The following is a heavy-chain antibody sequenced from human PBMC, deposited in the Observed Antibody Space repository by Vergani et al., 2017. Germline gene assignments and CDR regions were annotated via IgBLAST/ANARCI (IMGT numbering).Heavy chain of an antibody. CDR3: ARHISVVRPSSLTAFDY. Sequence: QMQLQESGPGLVKPSETLSLSCTVSGDSISTSSYAWGWIRQPPGKTLEWIGTVFYGGRTSYNPSLKSRVTISLDTSKKQISLHLTSLTAADTAVYYCARHISVVRPSSLTAFDYWGQGTLVTVSS. J-gene: IGHJ4*02. CDR1: GDSISTSSYA. D-gene: IGHD2-21*01. CDR2: VFYGGRT. V-gene: IGHV4-39*01.